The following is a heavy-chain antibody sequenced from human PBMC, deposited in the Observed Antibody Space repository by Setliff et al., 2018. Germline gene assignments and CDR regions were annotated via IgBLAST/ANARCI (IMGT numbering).Heavy chain of an antibody. CDR3: ARRQGLNYYYGSGSLGY. D-gene: IGHD3-10*01. CDR2: INPNSGGT. Sequence: ASVKVSCKASGYGFTGYYIHWVRQAPGQGLEWMGWINPNSGGTHYAQKFRGRVTVTGDTSMNTAYMGLSSLRSEDTAVYYCARRQGLNYYYGSGSLGYWGQGTLVTVSS. CDR1: GYGFTGYY. V-gene: IGHV1-2*02. J-gene: IGHJ4*02.